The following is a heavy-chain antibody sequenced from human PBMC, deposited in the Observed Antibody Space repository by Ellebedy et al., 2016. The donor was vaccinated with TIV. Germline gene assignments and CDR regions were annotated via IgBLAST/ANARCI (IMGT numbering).Heavy chain of an antibody. Sequence: SETLSLXCNVSGGSISGTYTSYYWGWIRQPPGKGLEWIGSIYDSGRTHYNPSLKSRVTISVDTSKNQFSLKLSSVTAADTAVYYCARGTYYSIYWGQGTLVTVSS. D-gene: IGHD3-10*01. CDR1: GGSISGTYTSYY. CDR3: ARGTYYSIY. V-gene: IGHV4-39*01. CDR2: IYDSGRT. J-gene: IGHJ4*02.